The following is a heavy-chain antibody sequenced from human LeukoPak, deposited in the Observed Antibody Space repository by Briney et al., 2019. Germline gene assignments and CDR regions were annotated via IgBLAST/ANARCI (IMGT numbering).Heavy chain of an antibody. Sequence: GASVKVSCKASGFTFTSSAMQWVRQARGQRLEWIGWIVVVSGNTNYAQKFQERVTITRDMSTSTAYMELSSLRSEDTAVYYCAAAGDYYDSSGYYLRYWYFDLWGRGTLVTVSS. CDR1: GFTFTSSA. V-gene: IGHV1-58*02. J-gene: IGHJ2*01. D-gene: IGHD3-22*01. CDR2: IVVVSGNT. CDR3: AAAGDYYDSSGYYLRYWYFDL.